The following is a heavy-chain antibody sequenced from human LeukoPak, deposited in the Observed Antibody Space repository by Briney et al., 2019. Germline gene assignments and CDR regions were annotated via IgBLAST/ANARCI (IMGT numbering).Heavy chain of an antibody. CDR3: ARAYSSGTGFDY. D-gene: IGHD6-19*01. V-gene: IGHV1-69*04. J-gene: IGHJ4*02. Sequence: MGRIISIFGIANYPQKFQGRVTITADKSTSTAYMELSSLRSEDTAVYYCARAYSSGTGFDYWGQGTLVTVSS. CDR2: IISIFGIA.